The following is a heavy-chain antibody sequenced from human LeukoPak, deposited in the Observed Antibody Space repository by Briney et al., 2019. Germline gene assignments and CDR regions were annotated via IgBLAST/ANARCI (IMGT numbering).Heavy chain of an antibody. J-gene: IGHJ4*02. Sequence: GGSLRLSCAASGFTFSTYGMHWVRQAPGKGLEWVATIKQDGSEKFYVNSVKGRSTISRDNTKDSLYLQMNSLRADDTAVYYCASLWDVGYWGQGTLVTVSS. D-gene: IGHD1-26*01. V-gene: IGHV3-7*01. CDR1: GFTFSTYG. CDR3: ASLWDVGY. CDR2: IKQDGSEK.